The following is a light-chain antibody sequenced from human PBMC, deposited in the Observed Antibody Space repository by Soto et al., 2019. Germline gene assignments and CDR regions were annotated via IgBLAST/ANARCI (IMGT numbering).Light chain of an antibody. Sequence: EIGLRQSPATLSLSPGERNTLSCRASQSVSSYLAWYQQKRVQAPRLLTYDASDRATGIPARFSGSGSGTDFTLTISSLEPEYFAFYYCHQRSNSPPIPLAPGPRLEI. CDR1: QSVSSY. J-gene: IGKJ5*01. CDR2: DAS. V-gene: IGKV3-11*01. CDR3: HQRSNSPPIP.